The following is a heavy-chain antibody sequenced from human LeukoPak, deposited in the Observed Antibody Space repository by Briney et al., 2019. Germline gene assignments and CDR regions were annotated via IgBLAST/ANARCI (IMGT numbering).Heavy chain of an antibody. CDR1: GFTFSTFA. D-gene: IGHD2-8*02. J-gene: IGHJ4*02. CDR2: IFPSGGEI. V-gene: IGHV3-23*01. Sequence: GGSLRLSCAASGFTFSTFAMIWVRQPPGKGLEWVSSIFPSGGEIHYADSVRGRFTISRDNSESTLSLQMNSLRAEDTAIYYCATYRQVLLPFESWGQGTLVTVSS. CDR3: ATYRQVLLPFES.